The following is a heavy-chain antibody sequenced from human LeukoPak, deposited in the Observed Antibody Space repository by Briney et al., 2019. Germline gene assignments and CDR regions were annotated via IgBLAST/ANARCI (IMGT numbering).Heavy chain of an antibody. J-gene: IGHJ4*02. CDR3: ARDRWRLGGEFDF. CDR1: GASITAFY. V-gene: IGHV4-4*07. D-gene: IGHD3-16*01. Sequence: SGTLCLTCTVSGASITAFYWSWSRQRPGEGLWWGGRVFTGGSHNYNPSLRRRITTSVDLSTNQLSLNLHSVTAADTAVYYCARDRWRLGGEFDFWGQGTLVAVSS. CDR2: VFTGGSH.